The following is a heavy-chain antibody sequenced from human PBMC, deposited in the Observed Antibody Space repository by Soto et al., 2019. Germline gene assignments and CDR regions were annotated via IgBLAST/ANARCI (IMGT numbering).Heavy chain of an antibody. J-gene: IGHJ4*02. CDR3: ARDSSASATSYSFDN. CDR1: GYKFINHY. Sequence: ASVKVSCKASGYKFINHYMHWVRQVPGVGLEWMGIINPNGGGTDYSQKFQSRVTMTRDTSANTVHMELSSLRSEDTGVYFCARDSSASATSYSFDNWGQGTLVTVSS. D-gene: IGHD6-25*01. CDR2: INPNGGGT. V-gene: IGHV1-46*01.